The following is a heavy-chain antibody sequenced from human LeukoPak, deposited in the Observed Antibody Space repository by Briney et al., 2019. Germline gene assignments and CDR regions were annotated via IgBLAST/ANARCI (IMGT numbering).Heavy chain of an antibody. CDR1: GYSISSGYY. CDR2: IYHSGST. Sequence: PSETLSLTCTVSGYSISSGYYWGWIRQPPGKGLEWIGSIYHSGSTYYNPSLKSRVTISVDTSKNQFSLQLNSVTPEDTAVYYCARDLAAATLDYWGQGTLVTVSS. J-gene: IGHJ4*02. V-gene: IGHV4-38-2*02. CDR3: ARDLAAATLDY. D-gene: IGHD6-13*01.